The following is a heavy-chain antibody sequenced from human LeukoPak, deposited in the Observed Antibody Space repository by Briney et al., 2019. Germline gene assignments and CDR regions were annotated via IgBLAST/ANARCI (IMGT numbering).Heavy chain of an antibody. Sequence: PSETLSLTCTVSGGSIRSFYWSWIRQPPGKGLERIAYMFYSGNTYYNPSLKSRVTMSVDTSNNQFSLRLSSVTAADTAVYYCARAPNYDVLTGYYRPYYFDYWGQGTLVTVSS. CDR1: GGSIRSFY. CDR2: MFYSGNT. J-gene: IGHJ4*02. CDR3: ARAPNYDVLTGYYRPYYFDY. D-gene: IGHD3-9*01. V-gene: IGHV4-59*08.